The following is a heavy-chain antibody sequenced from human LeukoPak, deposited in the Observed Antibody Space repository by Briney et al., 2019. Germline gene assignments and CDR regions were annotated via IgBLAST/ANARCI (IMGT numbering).Heavy chain of an antibody. J-gene: IGHJ4*02. CDR2: IYHSGST. CDR1: GGSISSGNW. CDR3: ARVTVAAGIWSFAY. V-gene: IGHV4-4*02. D-gene: IGHD6-13*01. Sequence: SGTLSLTCAVSGGSISSGNWWSWVRQAPGKGLEWIGEIYHSGSTNYNPSLKSRVTIPVDKSKNQFSLNLSSMTAADTAVYYCARVTVAAGIWSFAYWGQGTLVTVSS.